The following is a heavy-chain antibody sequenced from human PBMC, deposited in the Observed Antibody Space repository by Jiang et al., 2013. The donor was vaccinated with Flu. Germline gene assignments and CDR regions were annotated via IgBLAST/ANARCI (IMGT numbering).Heavy chain of an antibody. V-gene: IGHV4-34*01. J-gene: IGHJ2*01. Sequence: LLKPSETLSLTCAVYGGSFSGYYWSWIRQPPGKGLEWIGEINHSGSTNYNPSLKSRVTISVDTSENQFSLKLSSVTAADTAVYYCARGYPHHGENWYFDLWGRGTLVTVSS. CDR2: INHSGST. D-gene: IGHD4-17*01. CDR3: ARGYPHHGENWYFDL. CDR1: GGSFSGYY.